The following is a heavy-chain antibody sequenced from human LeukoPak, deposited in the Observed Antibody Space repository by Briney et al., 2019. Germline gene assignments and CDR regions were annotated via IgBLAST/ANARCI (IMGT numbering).Heavy chain of an antibody. J-gene: IGHJ4*02. Sequence: SETLSLTCTVSGGSISSYYWSWIRQPPGKGLEWIGYICYSGSTNYNPSLKSRVIISVDTSKNQFSLKLSSVTAADTAVYYCARDSEMEGGFDYWGQGTLVTVSS. CDR1: GGSISSYY. CDR3: ARDSEMEGGFDY. D-gene: IGHD5-24*01. V-gene: IGHV4-59*01. CDR2: ICYSGST.